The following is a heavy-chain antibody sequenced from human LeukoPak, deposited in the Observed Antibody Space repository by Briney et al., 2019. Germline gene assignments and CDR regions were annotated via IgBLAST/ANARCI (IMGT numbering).Heavy chain of an antibody. D-gene: IGHD2/OR15-2a*01. CDR1: GFAFSSYN. CDR3: AKTFGERYFDY. Sequence: GGSLRLSCAASGFAFSSYNMNWVRQAPGKGLEWISYIGSSGSPTHYADSVKGRFTISRDNAKNSLYLQMNSLRAEDTALYYCAKTFGERYFDYWGQGTLVTVSS. CDR2: IGSSGSPT. V-gene: IGHV3-48*04. J-gene: IGHJ4*02.